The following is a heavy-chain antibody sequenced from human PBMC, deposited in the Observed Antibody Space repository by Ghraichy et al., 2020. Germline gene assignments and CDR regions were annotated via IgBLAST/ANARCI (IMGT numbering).Heavy chain of an antibody. CDR1: GFTFSDYY. CDR2: ISSSGSTI. V-gene: IGHV3-11*01. Sequence: LSLTCAASGFTFSDYYMSWIRQAPGKGLEWVSYISSSGSTIYYADSVKGRFTISRDNAKNSLYLQMNSLRAEDTAVYYCARDGGDYYDSSDLRYYGMDVWGQGTTVTVSS. D-gene: IGHD3-22*01. CDR3: ARDGGDYYDSSDLRYYGMDV. J-gene: IGHJ6*02.